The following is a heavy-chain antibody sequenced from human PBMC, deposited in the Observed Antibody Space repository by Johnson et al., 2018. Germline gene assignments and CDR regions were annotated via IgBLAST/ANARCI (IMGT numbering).Heavy chain of an antibody. CDR3: ARDERRWNYPYFQH. V-gene: IGHV3-30*03. CDR1: GFTFSSYG. J-gene: IGHJ1*01. Sequence: QVQLVQSGGGVVQPGRSLRLSCAASGFTFSSYGMHWVRQAPGKGLEWVAVISYDGSNKYYADSVKGRFTISRDNAKNSLYLQMNSLRAEDTALYSCARDERRWNYPYFQHWGQGTLVTVSS. D-gene: IGHD1-7*01. CDR2: ISYDGSNK.